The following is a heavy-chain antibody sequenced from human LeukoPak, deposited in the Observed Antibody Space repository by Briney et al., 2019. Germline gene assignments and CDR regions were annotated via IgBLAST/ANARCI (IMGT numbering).Heavy chain of an antibody. D-gene: IGHD3-10*01. CDR3: ATSVWFGELFPFDY. J-gene: IGHJ4*02. CDR2: ISGSGGST. Sequence: GGSLRLSCAASGFTFSSYAMSWVRQAPGKGLEWASAISGSGGSTYYADSVKGRFTISRDNSKNTLYLQMNSLRAEDTAVYYCATSVWFGELFPFDYWGQGTLVTVSS. V-gene: IGHV3-23*01. CDR1: GFTFSSYA.